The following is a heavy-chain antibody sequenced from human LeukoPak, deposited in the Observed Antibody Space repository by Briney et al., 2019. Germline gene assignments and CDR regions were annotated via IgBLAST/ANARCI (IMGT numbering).Heavy chain of an antibody. V-gene: IGHV7-4-1*02. CDR1: GYTFTSYG. J-gene: IGHJ6*03. CDR3: ATRYSTSHYYYLDV. CDR2: INTNTGNP. D-gene: IGHD6-13*01. Sequence: ASVKVSCKASGYTFTSYGISWVRQVPGQGLEWMGWINTNTGNPTFAQGFTGRFVFSLDTSVSTAYLQINSLTTDDTAVYLCATRYSTSHYYYLDVWGKGTTVTVSS.